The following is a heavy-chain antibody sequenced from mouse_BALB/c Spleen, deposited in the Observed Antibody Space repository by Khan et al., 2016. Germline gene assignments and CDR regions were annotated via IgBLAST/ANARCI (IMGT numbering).Heavy chain of an antibody. CDR1: GYTFTNYG. CDR2: INTNTGEP. Sequence: QIQLVQSGPELKKPGETVKISCKASGYTFTNYGMNWVKQAPGKGLKWMGWINTNTGEPTYAEEFKGRFAFSLETSASTAYLQINNLKNEDTATYVCARWDGYYTWFAYWGQGTLVTVSA. CDR3: ARWDGYYTWFAY. V-gene: IGHV9-3*02. J-gene: IGHJ3*01. D-gene: IGHD2-3*01.